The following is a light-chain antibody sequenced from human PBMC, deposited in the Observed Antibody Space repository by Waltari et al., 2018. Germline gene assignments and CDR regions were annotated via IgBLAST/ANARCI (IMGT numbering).Light chain of an antibody. J-gene: IGLJ3*02. CDR2: DVN. CDR1: TSDIGNYNL. CDR3: CSYAGSAVSV. V-gene: IGLV2-23*02. Sequence: QSALTQTATVSGSPGQPITISCSGTTSDIGNYNLASWYRQHPGKAPTLLIYDVNKRPSGVSNRFSGSKSGNTAFLTISGLQTADEADYFCCSYAGSAVSVFGGGTKVTVL.